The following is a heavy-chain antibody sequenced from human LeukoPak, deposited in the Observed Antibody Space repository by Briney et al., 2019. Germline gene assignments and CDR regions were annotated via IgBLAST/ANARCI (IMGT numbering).Heavy chain of an antibody. J-gene: IGHJ4*02. D-gene: IGHD5-18*01. CDR1: GFTFSSFW. CDR3: ARDRRGYSYGWYFDY. CDR2: INSDGSSSST. V-gene: IGHV3-74*01. Sequence: GGSLRLSCAASGFTFSSFWMYWVRQAPGKGLVWVSRINSDGSSSSTSYADSVKGRFTISRDNAKNTLYLQMNSLRAEDTAVYYCARDRRGYSYGWYFDYWGLGTLVTVSS.